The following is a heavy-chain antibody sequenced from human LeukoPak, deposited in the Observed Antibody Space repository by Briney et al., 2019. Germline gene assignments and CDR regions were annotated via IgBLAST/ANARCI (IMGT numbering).Heavy chain of an antibody. Sequence: GGSLRLSCAASGFTFSSYWMYWVRQAPGKGLVWVSRINSDESSTSYADSVKGRFTISRDNAKNTLYLQMNSLRAEGTAVYYCARDGAYSTIFYWGQGTLVTVSS. CDR1: GFTFSSYW. J-gene: IGHJ4*01. CDR3: ARDGAYSTIFY. CDR2: INSDESST. V-gene: IGHV3-74*01. D-gene: IGHD3-3*01.